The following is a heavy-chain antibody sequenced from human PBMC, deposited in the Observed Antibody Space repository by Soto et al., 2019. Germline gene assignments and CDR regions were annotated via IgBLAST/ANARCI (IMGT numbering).Heavy chain of an antibody. CDR1: GGSISSGGYY. V-gene: IGHV4-31*03. CDR3: ARHSYCSSICWFDP. CDR2: IYYSGST. J-gene: IGHJ5*02. Sequence: SETLSLTCTVSGGSISSGGYYWSWIRQHPGKGLEWIGYIYYSGSTYYNPSLKSRVTISVDTSKNQFSLKLSSVTAADTAVYYCARHSYCSSICWFDPWGQGTLVTVSS. D-gene: IGHD2-2*01.